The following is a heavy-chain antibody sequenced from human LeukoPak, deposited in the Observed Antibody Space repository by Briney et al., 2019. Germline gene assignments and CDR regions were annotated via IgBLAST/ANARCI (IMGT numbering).Heavy chain of an antibody. CDR2: ISGSGGST. CDR1: GFTFSSYA. CDR3: AKDHGYYDSSGYHWDALDI. V-gene: IGHV3-23*01. D-gene: IGHD3-22*01. Sequence: TGGSLRLSCAASGFTFSSYAMSWVRQAPGKGLEWVSAISGSGGSTYYADSVKGRFTISRDNSKNTLYLQMNSLRAEDTAVYYCAKDHGYYDSSGYHWDALDIWGQGTMVTVSS. J-gene: IGHJ3*02.